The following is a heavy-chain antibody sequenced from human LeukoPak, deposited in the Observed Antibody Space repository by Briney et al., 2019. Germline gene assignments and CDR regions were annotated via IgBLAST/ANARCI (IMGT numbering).Heavy chain of an antibody. D-gene: IGHD3-22*01. J-gene: IGHJ4*02. V-gene: IGHV1-46*01. CDR3: ARDSHDTSGYPGY. Sequence: ASVKVSCKASGYTFTSYYMHWVRQAPGQGLEWMGIINPSGGSTSYAPKFQGRVTMTRDTSTSTVYMDLSSLRSEDTAVYYCARDSHDTSGYPGYWGQGTLVTVSP. CDR2: INPSGGST. CDR1: GYTFTSYY.